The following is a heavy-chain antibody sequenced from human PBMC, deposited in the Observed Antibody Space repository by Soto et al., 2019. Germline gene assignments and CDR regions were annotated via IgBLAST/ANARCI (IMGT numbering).Heavy chain of an antibody. CDR2: ISGSGGTR. CDR3: EIYSGYDSDNYYFDY. D-gene: IGHD5-12*01. V-gene: IGHV3-23*01. J-gene: IGHJ4*02. Sequence: GGSLRLSCAASGFTFSSYAMSWVRQAPGKGLEWVSAISGSGGTRYYADSVKGRFTISRDNSKNTLYLQMNSLRAEDTAVYYCEIYSGYDSDNYYFDYWGQGTLVTVSS. CDR1: GFTFSSYA.